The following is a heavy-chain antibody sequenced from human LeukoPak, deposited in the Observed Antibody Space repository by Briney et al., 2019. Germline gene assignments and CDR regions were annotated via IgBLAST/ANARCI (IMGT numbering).Heavy chain of an antibody. CDR1: GFTFSSYG. Sequence: TGGSLRLSCAASGFTFSSYGMHWVRQAPGKGLEWVAVIWYDGSNKYYADSVKGRFTISRDNSKNTLYLQMNSLRAEDTAVYYCARAYSSSWYVYWYFDLWGRGTLVTVSS. CDR2: IWYDGSNK. CDR3: ARAYSSSWYVYWYFDL. J-gene: IGHJ2*01. D-gene: IGHD6-13*01. V-gene: IGHV3-33*01.